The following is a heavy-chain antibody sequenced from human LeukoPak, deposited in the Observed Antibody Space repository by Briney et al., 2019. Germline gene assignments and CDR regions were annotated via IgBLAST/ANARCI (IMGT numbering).Heavy chain of an antibody. CDR3: AKQGDRLVTGTEY. J-gene: IGHJ4*02. Sequence: QPGGSLRLSCAASGFSFGTSGMNWVRQAPGKGLEWVAIILYDGNVKYYADSVKGRFTISRDNSKNTLYLQLNSLRAEDTAVYYCAKQGDRLVTGTEYWGQGTLVTVSS. CDR1: GFSFGTSG. CDR2: ILYDGNVK. V-gene: IGHV3-30*18. D-gene: IGHD3-16*01.